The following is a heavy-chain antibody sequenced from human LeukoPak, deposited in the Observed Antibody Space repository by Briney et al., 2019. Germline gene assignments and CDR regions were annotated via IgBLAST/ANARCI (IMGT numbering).Heavy chain of an antibody. CDR3: AKTYYYDSSGLNAFDI. CDR1: GYTFTSYG. J-gene: IGHJ3*02. Sequence: ASVKVSCKASGYTFTSYGISWVRQAPGQGLEWMGWISAYNGNINYAQKLQGRDTMTTDTSTSTAYMELRSLRSDDTAVYYCAKTYYYDSSGLNAFDIWGQGTMVTVSS. D-gene: IGHD3-22*01. V-gene: IGHV1-18*01. CDR2: ISAYNGNI.